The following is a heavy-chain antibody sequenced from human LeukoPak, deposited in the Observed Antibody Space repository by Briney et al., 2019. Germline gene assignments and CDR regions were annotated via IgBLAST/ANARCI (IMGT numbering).Heavy chain of an antibody. CDR2: INTNTGNP. CDR1: GYTFTSYA. J-gene: IGHJ5*02. CDR3: ARHRILYFSNRFDP. Sequence: ASVKVSCKASGYTFTSYAMNWVRQAPGQGLEWMGWINTNTGNPTYAQGFTGRFVFSLDTSVSTAYLQISSLKAEDTAVYYCARHRILYFSNRFDPWGQGTLVTVSS. V-gene: IGHV7-4-1*02. D-gene: IGHD2-8*01.